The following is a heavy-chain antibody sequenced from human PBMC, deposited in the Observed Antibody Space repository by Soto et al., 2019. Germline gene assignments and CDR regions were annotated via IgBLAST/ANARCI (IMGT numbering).Heavy chain of an antibody. Sequence: ASVKVSCKASGYTFTSYGISWVRQAPGQGLEWMGWISDYNGNTNYAQKLQGRVTMTTETSTSTAYMELRSLRSDDTAVYYCARVGWVFGVVINRINWFYXWGQGTMFTVSX. CDR2: ISDYNGNT. D-gene: IGHD3-3*01. V-gene: IGHV1-18*01. CDR1: GYTFTSYG. J-gene: IGHJ5*02. CDR3: ARVGWVFGVVINRINWFYX.